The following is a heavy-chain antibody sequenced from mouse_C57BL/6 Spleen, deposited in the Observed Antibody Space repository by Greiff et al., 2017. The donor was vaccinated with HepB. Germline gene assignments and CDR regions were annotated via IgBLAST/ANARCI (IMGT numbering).Heavy chain of an antibody. V-gene: IGHV1-42*01. CDR2: INPSTVGT. J-gene: IGHJ2*01. Sequence: EVQLQQSGPELVKSGASVKISCKASGYSFTGYYMNWVKQSPEKSLEWTGEINPSTVGTTYNQKFKAKSTMTVDKTSSTASMQLKSLTSEDSAVYYCARSAYDYGDGAYYFDYWSQGTTLTVSS. D-gene: IGHD2-4*01. CDR3: ARSAYDYGDGAYYFDY. CDR1: GYSFTGYY.